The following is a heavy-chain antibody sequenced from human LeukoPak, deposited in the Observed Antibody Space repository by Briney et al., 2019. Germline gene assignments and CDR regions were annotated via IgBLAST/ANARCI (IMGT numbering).Heavy chain of an antibody. V-gene: IGHV4-39*07. CDR3: ARGPSSSWAYFDY. Sequence: SETLSLTCTVSGGSISSSSYYWGWIRQPPGKGLEWIGSIYYSGSTYYNPSLKSRVTISVDTSKNQFSLKLSSVTAADTAVYYCARGPSSSWAYFDYWGQGTLVTVSS. D-gene: IGHD6-13*01. J-gene: IGHJ4*02. CDR2: IYYSGST. CDR1: GGSISSSSYY.